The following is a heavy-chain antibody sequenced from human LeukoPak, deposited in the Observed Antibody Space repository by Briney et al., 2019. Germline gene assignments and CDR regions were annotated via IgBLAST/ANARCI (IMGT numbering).Heavy chain of an antibody. J-gene: IGHJ4*02. V-gene: IGHV4-4*02. CDR3: ARRRSTMVRGVYRGTLNYFDY. D-gene: IGHD3-10*01. Sequence: SETLSLTCAVPGGSISSSNWWSWVRQPPGKGLEWIGEINHSGRTNYNPSLKSRVTISVDTSKNQFSLKLSSVTAADTAVYYCARRRSTMVRGVYRGTLNYFDYWGQGTLVTVSS. CDR2: INHSGRT. CDR1: GGSISSSNW.